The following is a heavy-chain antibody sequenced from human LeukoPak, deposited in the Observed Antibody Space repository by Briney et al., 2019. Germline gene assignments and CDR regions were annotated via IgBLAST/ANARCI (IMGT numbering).Heavy chain of an antibody. J-gene: IGHJ5*02. D-gene: IGHD3/OR15-3a*01. CDR2: IYSGGST. CDR1: GFTVSSNY. CDR3: ATGGLGNWFDP. Sequence: PGGSLRLACAASGFTVSSNYMSWVRQAPGKGLEWVSVIYSGGSTYYADSVKGRFTISRHNSKNTLYLQMNSLRVEDTAVYYCATGGLGNWFDPWGQGTLVTVSS. V-gene: IGHV3-53*04.